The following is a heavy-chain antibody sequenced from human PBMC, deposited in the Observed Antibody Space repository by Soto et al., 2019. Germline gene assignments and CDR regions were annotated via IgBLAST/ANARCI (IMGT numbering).Heavy chain of an antibody. D-gene: IGHD2-2*01. J-gene: IGHJ5*01. CDR2: INHSGST. Sequence: PSETLSLTCAVYGGSFSGYYWSWIRQPPGKGLEWIGEINHSGSTNYNPSLKSRVTISVDPSNNQLSLQLNSVTPDDTAVYYCVRLVGNSWLDSWGPGTLVTVSS. V-gene: IGHV4-34*01. CDR3: VRLVGNSWLDS. CDR1: GGSFSGYY.